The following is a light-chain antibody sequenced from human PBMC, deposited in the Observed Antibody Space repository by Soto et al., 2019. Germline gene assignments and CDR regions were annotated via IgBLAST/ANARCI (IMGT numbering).Light chain of an antibody. CDR3: QQYNRWT. V-gene: IGKV1-5*01. CDR2: DAS. Sequence: DIQMTQSPSTLSASVGDRVTITCRASQSISSWLAWYQQKPGKAPKLLIYDASSLESGVPSRFSGSGSGTEFTLTISSLQPYDFATYNFQQYNRWTFGQGTKVEIK. CDR1: QSISSW. J-gene: IGKJ1*01.